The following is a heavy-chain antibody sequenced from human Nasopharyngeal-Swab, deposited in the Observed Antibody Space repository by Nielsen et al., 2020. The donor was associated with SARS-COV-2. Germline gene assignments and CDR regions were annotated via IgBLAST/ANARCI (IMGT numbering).Heavy chain of an antibody. Sequence: GASLQISCAASGFTFSSYGMHWVRQAPGKGLEWVAVISYDGSNKYYADSVKGRFTISRDNSKNTLYLQMNSLRAEDTAVYYCAKDFAWFGELSRYYFDYWGQGTLVTVSS. J-gene: IGHJ4*02. V-gene: IGHV3-30*18. CDR1: GFTFSSYG. CDR2: ISYDGSNK. D-gene: IGHD3-10*01. CDR3: AKDFAWFGELSRYYFDY.